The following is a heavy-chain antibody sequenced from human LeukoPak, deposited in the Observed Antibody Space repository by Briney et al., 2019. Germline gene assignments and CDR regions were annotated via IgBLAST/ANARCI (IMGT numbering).Heavy chain of an antibody. J-gene: IGHJ4*02. V-gene: IGHV3-30*03. CDR1: QFTFGSYA. Sequence: GGSLRLSCAASQFTFGSYAMHWVRQAPGKGLEWVAVISHDGKKTFYADSVKGRFTISRDNSKNTLYLQMNSLRAEDTAVYYCARDRDDYLDYWGQGTLVTVSS. CDR3: ARDRDDYLDY. CDR2: ISHDGKKT.